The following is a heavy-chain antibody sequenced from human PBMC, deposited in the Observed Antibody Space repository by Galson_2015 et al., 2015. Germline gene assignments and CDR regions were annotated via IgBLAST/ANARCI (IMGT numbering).Heavy chain of an antibody. J-gene: IGHJ4*02. CDR2: MSYDGTNN. Sequence: SLRLSCAASAFTFSTYEMNWVRQAAGKGLEWVAAMSYDGTNNYYGDSVRGRFTISRDNSKNTLYLQMNSLRAEDTAVYYCASSMVRGAISPVDYWGQGTLVTVSS. CDR3: ASSMVRGAISPVDY. D-gene: IGHD3-10*01. V-gene: IGHV3-30*03. CDR1: AFTFSTYE.